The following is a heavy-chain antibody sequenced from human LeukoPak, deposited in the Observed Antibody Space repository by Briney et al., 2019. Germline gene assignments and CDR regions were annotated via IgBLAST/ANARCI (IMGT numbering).Heavy chain of an antibody. J-gene: IGHJ3*02. Sequence: SETLSLTCTVSGGSISSYYWGWIRQPAGKGLEWIGRIYTSGSTNYNPSLESRVTMSVDTSKNQFSLKLSSVTAADTAVYYCARYSSSWYVAFDIWGQGTMVTVSS. D-gene: IGHD6-13*01. CDR3: ARYSSSWYVAFDI. CDR2: IYTSGST. V-gene: IGHV4-4*07. CDR1: GGSISSYY.